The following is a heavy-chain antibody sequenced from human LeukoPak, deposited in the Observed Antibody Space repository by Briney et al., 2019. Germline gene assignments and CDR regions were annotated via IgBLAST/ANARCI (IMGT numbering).Heavy chain of an antibody. Sequence: PGGSLILSCAASGFTVSSNYMSWVRQAPGQGLEWVTLISYDGRNKYYADSVKGRFTISRDKSKNTVYLQMNSLTTEDTGVYYCARPRTTVVTGSDAFDPWGQGTVVTVSS. D-gene: IGHD4-23*01. CDR2: ISYDGRNK. CDR1: GFTVSSNY. V-gene: IGHV3-30*03. CDR3: ARPRTTVVTGSDAFDP. J-gene: IGHJ3*01.